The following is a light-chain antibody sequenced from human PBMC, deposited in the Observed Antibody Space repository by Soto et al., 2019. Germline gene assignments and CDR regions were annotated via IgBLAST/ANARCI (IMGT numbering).Light chain of an antibody. CDR1: QSVSTSY. Sequence: EIVLTQSPGTLSLSPGERATLSCRASQSVSTSYLAWYQQKPGQAPRLLIYGASSRATGIQDRFSGSGSGAAFTLTISRLEPEDFAVYYCQQYGSVPLTFGGGTKVEIK. CDR3: QQYGSVPLT. CDR2: GAS. V-gene: IGKV3-20*01. J-gene: IGKJ4*01.